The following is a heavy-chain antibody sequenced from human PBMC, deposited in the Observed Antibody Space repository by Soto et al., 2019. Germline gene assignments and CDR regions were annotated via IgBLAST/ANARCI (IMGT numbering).Heavy chain of an antibody. CDR2: IIPIFGTA. D-gene: IGHD2-2*02. Sequence: GASVKVSCKASGGTFSSYAISWVRQAPGQGLEWMGGIIPIFGTANYAQKFQGRVTITADESTSTAYMELSSLRSEDTAVYYCASDLGGYCSSTSCYTTYYYYYYGMDVWGQGTTVTVSS. V-gene: IGHV1-69*13. CDR3: ASDLGGYCSSTSCYTTYYYYYYGMDV. J-gene: IGHJ6*02. CDR1: GGTFSSYA.